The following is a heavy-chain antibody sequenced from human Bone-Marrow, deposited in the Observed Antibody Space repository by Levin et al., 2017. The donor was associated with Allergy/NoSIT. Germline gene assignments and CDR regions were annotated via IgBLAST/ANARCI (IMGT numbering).Heavy chain of an antibody. J-gene: IGHJ4*02. Sequence: TGGSLRLSCATSGYRFTSYYVSWVRLRPGKGLEWMGRIDPSDSTATYSPSFQGHVTISIDKSVSTAYLQWAAVKTTDTAIYYCARRVGGLDVWGQGTLVTVSS. CDR1: GYRFTSYY. CDR3: ARRVGGLDV. CDR2: IDPSDSTA. D-gene: IGHD3/OR15-3a*01. V-gene: IGHV5-10-1*01.